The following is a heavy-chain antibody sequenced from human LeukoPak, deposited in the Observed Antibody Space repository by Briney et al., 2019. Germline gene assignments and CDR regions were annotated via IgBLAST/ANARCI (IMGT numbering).Heavy chain of an antibody. J-gene: IGHJ5*02. CDR1: GYSISSGYY. CDR3: ARAYSSSWYWNWFDP. V-gene: IGHV4-38-2*02. D-gene: IGHD6-13*01. Sequence: ASETLSLTCTVSGYSISSGYYWGWIRQPPGKGLEWIGNIYPTGSTYYNPSLKSRVTISVDTSKNQFSLKVSSVSAADTAVYYCARAYSSSWYWNWFDPWGQGTLVTVSS. CDR2: IYPTGST.